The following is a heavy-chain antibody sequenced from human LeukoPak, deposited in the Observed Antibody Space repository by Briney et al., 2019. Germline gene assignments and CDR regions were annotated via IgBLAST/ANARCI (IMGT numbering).Heavy chain of an antibody. CDR3: ARDLDYGDYEIPLGY. D-gene: IGHD4-17*01. CDR1: GFTFSSYS. Sequence: PGGSLRLSCAASGFTFSSYSMNWVRQAPGKGLEWVSYISSSSSTIYYAYSVKGRFTISRDNSKNKLYLQMNSLRAEDTAVYYCARDLDYGDYEIPLGYWGQGTLVTVSS. CDR2: ISSSSSTI. V-gene: IGHV3-48*01. J-gene: IGHJ4*02.